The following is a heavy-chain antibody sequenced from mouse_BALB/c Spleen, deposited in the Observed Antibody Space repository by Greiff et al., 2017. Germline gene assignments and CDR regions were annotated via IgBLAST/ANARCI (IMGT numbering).Heavy chain of an antibody. CDR2: IHYSGST. Sequence: EVQLQQSGPDLVKPSQSLSLTCTVTGYSITSGYSWHWIRQFPGNKLEWMGYIHYSGSTNYNPSLKSRISITRDTSKNPFFQQLNSVTTEDTATYYCACITRNYFDYWGQGTTLTVSS. V-gene: IGHV3-1*02. CDR1: GYSITSGYS. J-gene: IGHJ2*01. CDR3: ACITRNYFDY. D-gene: IGHD1-2*01.